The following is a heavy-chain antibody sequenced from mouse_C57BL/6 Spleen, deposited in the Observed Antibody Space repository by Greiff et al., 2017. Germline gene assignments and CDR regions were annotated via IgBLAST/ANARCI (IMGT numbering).Heavy chain of an antibody. CDR2: LYPGDGDT. D-gene: IGHD1-1*01. V-gene: IGHV1-82*01. CDR3: ARSPFITTVDDFDY. Sequence: VHLVESGPELVKPGASVKISCKASGYAFSSSWMNWVKQRPGKGLEWIGRLYPGDGDTNYNGKFKGKATLTADKSSSTAYMQLSSLTSEDSAVYFCARSPFITTVDDFDYWGQGTTLTVSS. CDR1: GYAFSSSW. J-gene: IGHJ2*01.